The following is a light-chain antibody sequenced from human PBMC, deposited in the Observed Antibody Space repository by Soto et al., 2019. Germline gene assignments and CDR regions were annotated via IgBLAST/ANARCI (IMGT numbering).Light chain of an antibody. CDR3: QHYNAWPPWVT. CDR2: SAS. Sequence: EIVMTQSPATLSVSPGGRATLSCRASQSVGSNLAWYQQKPGQAPRLLFYSASTRATDVPARFSGSGSGTEFTLPISSLQSEDFAVSYCQHYNAWPPWVTFGPGTKVDVK. J-gene: IGKJ3*01. CDR1: QSVGSN. V-gene: IGKV3-15*01.